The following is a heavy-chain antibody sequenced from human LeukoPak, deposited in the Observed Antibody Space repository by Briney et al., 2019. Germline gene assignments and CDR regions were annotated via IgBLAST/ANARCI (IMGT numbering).Heavy chain of an antibody. CDR1: GFTFDDHA. V-gene: IGHV3-9*01. J-gene: IGHJ4*02. CDR2: ISWNSGSI. Sequence: PGGSLRLSCAASGFTFDDHAMHWVRQAPGKGLEWVSGISWNSGSIGYADSVKGRFTISRDNAKNSLYLQMNSLRAEDTALYYCAKAPLSSSWYYFDYWGQGTLVTVSS. D-gene: IGHD6-13*01. CDR3: AKAPLSSSWYYFDY.